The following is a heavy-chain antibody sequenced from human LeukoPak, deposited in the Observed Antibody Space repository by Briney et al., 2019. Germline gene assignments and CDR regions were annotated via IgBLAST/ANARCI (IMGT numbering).Heavy chain of an antibody. D-gene: IGHD6-6*01. CDR3: ARGRGAAHGAFDI. CDR1: GYTFNGYY. CDR2: INPNSGGT. J-gene: IGHJ3*02. Sequence: ASVKVSCKASGYTFNGYYMHWVRQAPGQGLEWMGWINPNSGGTNYAQKFQGRVTLTRDTSISTAYMELSRLISDDTAVYYCARGRGAAHGAFDIWGQGTMVTVSS. V-gene: IGHV1-2*02.